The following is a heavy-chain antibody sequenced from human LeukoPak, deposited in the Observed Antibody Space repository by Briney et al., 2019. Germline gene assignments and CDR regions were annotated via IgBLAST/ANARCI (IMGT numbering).Heavy chain of an antibody. D-gene: IGHD6-13*01. CDR2: ISAGGDNT. Sequence: PGGSLRLSCAASGFSSSSCVMSWLRQAPGRRLEWVSGISAGGDNTYYADSVKGRFTISRDNSKNTLFLQMISLRAEDTALYYCAKVSSSPPYWGQGTLVTVSS. CDR1: GFSSSSCV. CDR3: AKVSSSPPY. J-gene: IGHJ4*02. V-gene: IGHV3-23*01.